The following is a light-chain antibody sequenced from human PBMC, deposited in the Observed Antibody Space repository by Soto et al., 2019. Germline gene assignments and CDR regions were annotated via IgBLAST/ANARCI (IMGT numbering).Light chain of an antibody. V-gene: IGKV1-5*03. CDR1: QDICTW. CDR2: RAC. CDR3: QQYHIYSWA. J-gene: IGKJ1*01. Sequence: IQMAQSPSTLSASVRGRFTITCRASQDICTWLSWYEQKPKTARKVXNNRACHLESGVPSTFSASVSGTEFSLTINSLQADDFATYYCQQYHIYSWACGQGTKV.